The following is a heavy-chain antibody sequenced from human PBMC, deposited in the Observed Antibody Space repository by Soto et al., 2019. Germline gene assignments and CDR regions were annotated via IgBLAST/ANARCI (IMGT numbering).Heavy chain of an antibody. CDR2: ITSSSSTI. CDR1: GFTFSSYS. Sequence: GGSLRLSCAASGFTFSSYSMNWVRQAPGKGLDCVSYITSSSSTIYYADSVKGRFTISRDNAKNSLYLQMNSLRAEDTAVYYCARDRLKDSSGYHAFDIWGQGTMVTVSS. CDR3: ARDRLKDSSGYHAFDI. V-gene: IGHV3-48*01. J-gene: IGHJ3*02. D-gene: IGHD3-22*01.